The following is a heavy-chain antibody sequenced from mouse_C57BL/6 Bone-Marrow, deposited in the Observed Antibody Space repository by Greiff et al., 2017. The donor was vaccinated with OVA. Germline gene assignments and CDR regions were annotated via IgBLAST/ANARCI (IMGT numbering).Heavy chain of an antibody. D-gene: IGHD1-1*01. Sequence: DVKLQESGGGLVQPGGSLKLSCAASGFTFSDYGMAWVRQAPRKGPEWVAFISNLAYSIYYADTVTGRFTISRENAKNTLYLEMSSLRSEDTAMYYCARSLLITTVVARYFDVWGTGTTVTVSS. J-gene: IGHJ1*03. CDR1: GFTFSDYG. CDR3: ARSLLITTVVARYFDV. CDR2: ISNLAYSI. V-gene: IGHV5-15*01.